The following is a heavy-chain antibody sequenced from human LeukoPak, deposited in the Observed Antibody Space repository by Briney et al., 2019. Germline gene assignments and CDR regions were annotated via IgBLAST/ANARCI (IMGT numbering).Heavy chain of an antibody. CDR2: IGTKSGNT. Sequence: ASVKVSCKASAYTFTNEGISWVRQAPGQRLEWMGWIGTKSGNTNYAPSFQARVTLTTDTSSTTAYMELRSLTSDDTAAYYCARTPLGKMHAFNIWGQGTIVTVSS. V-gene: IGHV1-18*01. J-gene: IGHJ3*02. CDR1: AYTFTNEG. CDR3: ARTPLGKMHAFNI. D-gene: IGHD7-27*01.